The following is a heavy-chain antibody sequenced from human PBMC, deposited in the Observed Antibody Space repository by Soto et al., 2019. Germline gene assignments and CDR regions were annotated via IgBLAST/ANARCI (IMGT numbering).Heavy chain of an antibody. J-gene: IGHJ6*01. CDR2: IYYSGDT. Sequence: SLTCTVSGGSINSGGYYWTWIRQHPGRGLESIGYIYYSGDTYYNPSLKSRLSISLDTSKNQFSLKLTSVTAADTAIYYCARFPSRANYFAMDVWGHGTAVTVSS. CDR3: ARFPSRANYFAMDV. CDR1: GGSINSGGYY. D-gene: IGHD2-2*01. V-gene: IGHV4-31*03.